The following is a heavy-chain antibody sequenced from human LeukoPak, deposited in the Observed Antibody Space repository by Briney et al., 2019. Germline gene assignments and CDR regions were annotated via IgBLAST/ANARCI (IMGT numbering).Heavy chain of an antibody. CDR3: ARGPNYYYDSSSPLIQGYYYYGMDV. D-gene: IGHD3-22*01. J-gene: IGHJ6*02. CDR1: GYTFTCYG. CDR2: ISAYNGNT. Sequence: ASVKVSCKASGYTFTCYGISWVRQAPGQGLEWMGWISAYNGNTNYAQKLQGRVTMTTDTSTSTAYMELRSLRSDDTAVYYCARGPNYYYDSSSPLIQGYYYYGMDVWGQGTTVTVSS. V-gene: IGHV1-18*01.